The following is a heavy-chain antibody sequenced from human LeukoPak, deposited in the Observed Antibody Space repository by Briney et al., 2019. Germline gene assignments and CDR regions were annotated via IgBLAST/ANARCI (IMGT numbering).Heavy chain of an antibody. CDR2: IYTSGST. CDR3: ARSMVRGLKRGYFDY. Sequence: PSQTLSLTCTVSGGSISTGSYYWNWFRQPAGKGLGWIGRIYTSGSTDYNPSLTSRVTVSLDTSKNQFSLKLSSMTAADTAVYYCARSMVRGLKRGYFDYWGQGALVAVSS. V-gene: IGHV4-61*02. J-gene: IGHJ4*02. CDR1: GGSISTGSYY. D-gene: IGHD3-10*01.